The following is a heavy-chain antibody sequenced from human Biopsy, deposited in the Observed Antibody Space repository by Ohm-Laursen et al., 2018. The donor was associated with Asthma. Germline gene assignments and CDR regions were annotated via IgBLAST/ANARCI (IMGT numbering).Heavy chain of an antibody. CDR1: GFAVSRDH. Sequence: SLRLSCTASGFAVSRDHMFWVRQAPGKGLEWVSVIYSGGTSHTADSVRGRFTTSRDYSKNTLYLQMHSLRVEDTAVYYCARGDSSNWSHYYFDYWGQGTLVTVSS. D-gene: IGHD3-22*01. V-gene: IGHV3-53*01. CDR2: IYSGGTS. CDR3: ARGDSSNWSHYYFDY. J-gene: IGHJ4*02.